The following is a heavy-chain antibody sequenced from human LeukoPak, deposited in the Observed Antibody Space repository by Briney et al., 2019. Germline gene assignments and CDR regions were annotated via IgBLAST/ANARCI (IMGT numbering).Heavy chain of an antibody. CDR3: ARASYYYDSSGYPGYYFDY. J-gene: IGHJ4*02. D-gene: IGHD3-22*01. CDR1: GYTFTEDY. CDR2: INPNSGGT. V-gene: IGHV1-2*02. Sequence: EASVKVSCKDSGYTFTEDYVHCGREAPGQGLEWMGWINPNSGGTNYAQKFQGRVTMTRDTSISTAYMELSGLRSDDTAVYYCARASYYYDSSGYPGYYFDYWGQGTLVTVSS.